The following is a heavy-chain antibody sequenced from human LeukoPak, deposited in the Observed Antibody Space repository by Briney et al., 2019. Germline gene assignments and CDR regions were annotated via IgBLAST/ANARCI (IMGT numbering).Heavy chain of an antibody. CDR1: GFTFRNYV. CDR3: AKSLDAQAVADPFDY. V-gene: IGHV3-30*18. D-gene: IGHD6-19*01. Sequence: GSLRLSCAASGFTFRNYVIHWVRQAPGKGLEWVAVTSSDLNVKLYAASVQGRFTISRDNSKNTLYLQMNSLRAEDTAVYYCAKSLDAQAVADPFDYWGQGTLVTVSS. CDR2: TSSDLNVK. J-gene: IGHJ4*02.